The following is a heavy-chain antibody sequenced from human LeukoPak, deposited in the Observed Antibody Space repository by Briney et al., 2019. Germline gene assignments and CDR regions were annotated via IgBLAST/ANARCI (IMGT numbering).Heavy chain of an antibody. J-gene: IGHJ4*02. D-gene: IGHD3-9*01. CDR2: ISSSSSYT. CDR3: ARRYFDWLLSGLDYFDY. V-gene: IGHV3-11*06. Sequence: PGGSLRLSCAASGFTFSDYYMSRIRQAPGKGLEWVSYISSSSSYTNYADSVKGRFTISRDNAKNSLYLQMNSLRAEDTAVYYCARRYFDWLLSGLDYFDYWGQGTLVTVSS. CDR1: GFTFSDYY.